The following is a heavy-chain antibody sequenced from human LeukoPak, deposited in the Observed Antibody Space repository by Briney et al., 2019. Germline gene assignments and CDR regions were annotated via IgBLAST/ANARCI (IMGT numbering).Heavy chain of an antibody. Sequence: SETLSLTCTVSGGSISSYYWSWIRQPPGKGLEWIGYIYYSGSTYYNPSLKSRVTISVDTSKNQFSLKLSSVTAADTAVYYCARGVGSRARYFDYWGQGTLVTVSS. D-gene: IGHD3-10*01. J-gene: IGHJ4*02. CDR2: IYYSGST. V-gene: IGHV4-59*12. CDR3: ARGVGSRARYFDY. CDR1: GGSISSYY.